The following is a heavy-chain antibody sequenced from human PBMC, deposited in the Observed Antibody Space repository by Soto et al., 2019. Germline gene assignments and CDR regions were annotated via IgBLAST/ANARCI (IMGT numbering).Heavy chain of an antibody. Sequence: SVKVSCKASGVPFSSYGISWVRQAPGQGLEWMGGIIPIFGTANYAQKFQGRVTITADESTSTAYMELSSLTSEDTAMYYCARGSHSPGIAVAGYYFWGQGTLVTVSS. CDR2: IIPIFGTA. J-gene: IGHJ4*02. CDR3: ARGSHSPGIAVAGYYF. D-gene: IGHD6-19*01. V-gene: IGHV1-69*13. CDR1: GVPFSSYG.